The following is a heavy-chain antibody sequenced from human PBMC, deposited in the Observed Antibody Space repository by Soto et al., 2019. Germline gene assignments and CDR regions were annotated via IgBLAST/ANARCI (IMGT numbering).Heavy chain of an antibody. J-gene: IGHJ6*02. CDR1: GFTFSSYD. V-gene: IGHV3-13*01. Sequence: GGSLRLSCAASGFTFSSYDMHWVRQATGKGLEWVSAIGTAGDTYYPGSVKGRFTISRENAKNSLYLQMNSLRAEDTAVYYCARDRLEQQHRYSYYYGMDVWGQGTTVTVSS. CDR3: ARDRLEQQHRYSYYYGMDV. CDR2: IGTAGDT. D-gene: IGHD6-13*01.